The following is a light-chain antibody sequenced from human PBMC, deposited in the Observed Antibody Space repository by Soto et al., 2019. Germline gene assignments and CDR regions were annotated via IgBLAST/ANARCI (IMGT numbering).Light chain of an antibody. CDR2: EVT. CDR3: TSYTSSSTLV. J-gene: IGLJ3*02. Sequence: QSALTQPASVYGSPGQSITISCTGTSSDVGGYSYVSWYQQHPGKAPKLMIYEVTYRPSGVSNRFSGSKSGNTASLTISGLQAEDEADYYCTSYTSSSTLVFGGGTKLTVL. V-gene: IGLV2-14*01. CDR1: SSDVGGYSY.